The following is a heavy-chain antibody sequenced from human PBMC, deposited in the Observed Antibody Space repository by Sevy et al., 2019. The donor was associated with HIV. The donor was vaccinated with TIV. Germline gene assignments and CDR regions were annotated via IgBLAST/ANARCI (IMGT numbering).Heavy chain of an antibody. D-gene: IGHD2-8*01. CDR2: LSFGCGRI. CDR1: GFNFNIYS. Sequence: GGSLRLSCVASGFNFNIYSMSWVRQAPGKGLEWVSTLSFGCGRINHADSVQGRFTMSRVDSKKTVYLEMNSLRAEGTAVYYCAREGCTRPHDHWGQGTLVTVSS. J-gene: IGHJ4*02. CDR3: AREGCTRPHDH. V-gene: IGHV3-23*01.